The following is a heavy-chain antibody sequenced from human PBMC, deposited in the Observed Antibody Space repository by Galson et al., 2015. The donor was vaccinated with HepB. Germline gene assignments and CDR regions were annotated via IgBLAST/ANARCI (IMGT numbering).Heavy chain of an antibody. D-gene: IGHD2-15*01. CDR1: GGSFSGYY. Sequence: SETLSLTCAVYGGSFSGYYWSWIRQPPGKGLEWIGEINPSGSTNYNPSLKSRVTISIDTSKNQFSLNLISVTAADTAVYYCARRRGYCSGGSCYIWFDPWGQGTQVTVSS. V-gene: IGHV4-34*01. J-gene: IGHJ5*02. CDR3: ARRRGYCSGGSCYIWFDP. CDR2: INPSGST.